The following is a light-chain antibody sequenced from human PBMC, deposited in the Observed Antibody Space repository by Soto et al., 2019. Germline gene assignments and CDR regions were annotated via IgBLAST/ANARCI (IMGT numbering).Light chain of an antibody. CDR2: DTY. CDR1: QDIGNS. V-gene: IGKV1-33*01. Sequence: DIQMTQSPPYLSASVGDRVTITCQASQDIGNSLNWYQHKPGKAPKLVIYDTYYLETGVPSTFSGSGYGTDFTFTISSLRPEAIATYYCQKSDHLPLFGPGTKVDIK. CDR3: QKSDHLPL. J-gene: IGKJ3*01.